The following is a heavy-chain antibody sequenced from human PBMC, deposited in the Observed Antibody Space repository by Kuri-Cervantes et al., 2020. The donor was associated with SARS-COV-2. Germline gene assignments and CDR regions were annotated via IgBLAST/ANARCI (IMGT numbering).Heavy chain of an antibody. J-gene: IGHJ4*02. CDR1: GGSVSDRNSY. V-gene: IGHV4-61*01. Sequence: SETLSLTCTVSGGSVSDRNSYWTWIRQSTGKGLEWIGYIYHTGSPTYSPSLKSRVTISLDKPKNQFSLRLTSVTAADTAVYYCARSPYDFWSGSWGWGQGTLVTVSS. CDR3: ARSPYDFWSGSWG. D-gene: IGHD3-3*01. CDR2: IYHTGSP.